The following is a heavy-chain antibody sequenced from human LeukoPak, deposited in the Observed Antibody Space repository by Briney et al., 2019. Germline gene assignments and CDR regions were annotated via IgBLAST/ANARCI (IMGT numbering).Heavy chain of an antibody. CDR1: GFTFSSYA. D-gene: IGHD5-12*01. CDR2: FSYSGGRT. J-gene: IGHJ4*02. V-gene: IGHV3-23*01. Sequence: GGSLRLSCAASGFTFSSYAMSWVRQAPGKGLEWVSTFSYSGGRTYSADSVKGRFTISRDNSKSTLYLQMNSLRVEDTAVYYCARWGRVTSIGFDYWGQGTLVTVSS. CDR3: ARWGRVTSIGFDY.